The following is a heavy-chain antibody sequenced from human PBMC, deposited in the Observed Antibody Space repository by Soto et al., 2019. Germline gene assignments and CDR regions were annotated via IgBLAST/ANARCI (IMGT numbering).Heavy chain of an antibody. CDR2: IHGTRSII. CDR3: ARDARNADYDY. V-gene: IGHV3-48*02. Sequence: EVQLVESGGGLVQPGGSLRLSCAVSGFTFSTHAMNWVRQAPGKGLEWVAYIHGTRSIIYYADSVMGRFTISRDNAKNSLFLQMDSLRDEDTAVYYCARDARNADYDYWGQGTLVTVSS. D-gene: IGHD3-16*01. CDR1: GFTFSTHA. J-gene: IGHJ4*02.